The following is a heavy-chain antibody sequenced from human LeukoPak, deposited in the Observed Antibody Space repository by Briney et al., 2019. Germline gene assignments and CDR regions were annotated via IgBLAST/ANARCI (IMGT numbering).Heavy chain of an antibody. V-gene: IGHV4-4*07. CDR3: VRDKKVRGYDGMDV. J-gene: IGHJ6*02. D-gene: IGHD3-10*01. CDR1: GGSISSYY. CDR2: IYTSGST. Sequence: PSETLSLTCTVSGGSISSYYWSWIRQPAGKGLEWIGRIYTSGSTNYNPSLKSRVTMSVDTSKNQFSLKLSSVTAADTAVYYCVRDKKVRGYDGMDVWGQGTTVTVSS.